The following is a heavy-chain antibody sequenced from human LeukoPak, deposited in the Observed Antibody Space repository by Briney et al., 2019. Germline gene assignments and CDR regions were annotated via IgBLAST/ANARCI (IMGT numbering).Heavy chain of an antibody. V-gene: IGHV4-39*02. D-gene: IGHD4-17*01. CDR2: FHSSGNP. Sequence: PSETLSLTCTVSGGSIRSGSNSWGWIRQPPGKGLEWIGTFHSSGNPYYNPSLSSQVSVPVDTPKIHSSLNLSLVSAADTALYYCARLPTGFPNWFDSWGQGTLVTVSS. CDR1: GGSIRSGSNS. CDR3: ARLPTGFPNWFDS. J-gene: IGHJ5*01.